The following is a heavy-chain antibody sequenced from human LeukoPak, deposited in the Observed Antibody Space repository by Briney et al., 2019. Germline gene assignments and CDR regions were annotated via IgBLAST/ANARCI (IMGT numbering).Heavy chain of an antibody. Sequence: SQTLSLTCAISGDSVSSNSAAWNWIRQSPSRGLEWLGRTYYRSKWYNDYAVSVKSRITINPDTSKNQFSLQLNSVTPEDTAVYYCAGDDEYSSSSGYYYYYMDVWGKGTTVTVSS. J-gene: IGHJ6*03. V-gene: IGHV6-1*01. CDR2: TYYRSKWYN. D-gene: IGHD6-6*01. CDR1: GDSVSSNSAA. CDR3: AGDDEYSSSSGYYYYYMDV.